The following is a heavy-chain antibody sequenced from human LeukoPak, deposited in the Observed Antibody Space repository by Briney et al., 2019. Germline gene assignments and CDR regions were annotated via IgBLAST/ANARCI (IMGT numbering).Heavy chain of an antibody. D-gene: IGHD3-10*01. CDR2: IYTSGST. CDR3: AISVYGSGSYSDY. Sequence: SETLSLTCTVSRGSISSGNYYWSWIRQPAGKGLEWIGRIYTSGSTNYNPSLKSRVTISVDTSKNQFSLKLSSVTAADTAVYYCAISVYGSGSYSDYWGQGTLVTVSS. CDR1: RGSISSGNYY. J-gene: IGHJ4*02. V-gene: IGHV4-61*02.